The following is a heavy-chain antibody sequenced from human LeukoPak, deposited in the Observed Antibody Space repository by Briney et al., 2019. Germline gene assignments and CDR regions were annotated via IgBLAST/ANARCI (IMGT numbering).Heavy chain of an antibody. V-gene: IGHV4-39*01. J-gene: IGHJ6*03. CDR3: ARLKDYHYHYMDV. CDR1: GGSISSSSYY. CDR2: IYYSGST. Sequence: SETLSLTCTVSGGSISSSSYYWGWIRQPPGKGLEWIGSIYYSGSTYYKPSLNSRVTISVDTSKNQFSLKLNSVTAADTAVYHCARLKDYHYHYMDVWGKGTTVTISS.